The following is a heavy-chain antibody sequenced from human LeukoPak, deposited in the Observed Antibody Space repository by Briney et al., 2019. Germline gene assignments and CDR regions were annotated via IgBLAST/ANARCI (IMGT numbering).Heavy chain of an antibody. CDR1: GYTLTSYH. Sequence: ASVKVSCKASGYTLTSYHMHWVRQAPGQGLEWMGIINPSGGSTSYAQKFQGRVTMTRDMSTSTVYMELSSLRSEDTAVYYCARAGSPETGYPYYYYYYMDVWGKGTTVTVSS. D-gene: IGHD3-9*01. J-gene: IGHJ6*03. CDR3: ARAGSPETGYPYYYYYYMDV. V-gene: IGHV1-46*01. CDR2: INPSGGST.